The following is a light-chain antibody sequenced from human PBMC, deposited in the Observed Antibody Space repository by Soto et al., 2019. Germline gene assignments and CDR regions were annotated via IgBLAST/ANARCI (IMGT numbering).Light chain of an antibody. CDR2: ASS. V-gene: IGKV1-39*01. CDR1: QTISNT. CDR3: QQNNRTPIT. Sequence: DIQMTQSPSSLSASVGDRVTITCRASQTISNTLNWYQQRPGKPPNLLIYASSTLQSGVPPRFSGGGSGTAFTLTISSLQPEDFATYYCQQNNRTPITFGKGTRLEIK. J-gene: IGKJ5*01.